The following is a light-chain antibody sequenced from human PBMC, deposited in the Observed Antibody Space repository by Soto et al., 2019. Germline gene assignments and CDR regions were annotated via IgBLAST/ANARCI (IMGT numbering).Light chain of an antibody. CDR2: LNSDGSH. Sequence: QSVLTQSPSASASLGASVKLTCTLSSGHSSYAIAWHQQQPEKGPRYLMKLNSDGSHSKGDGIPDRFSGSSSGAERYLTISGLQSEDEADYYCQTWGTGIQDVVFGGGTKLTVL. J-gene: IGLJ2*01. V-gene: IGLV4-69*01. CDR3: QTWGTGIQDVV. CDR1: SGHSSYA.